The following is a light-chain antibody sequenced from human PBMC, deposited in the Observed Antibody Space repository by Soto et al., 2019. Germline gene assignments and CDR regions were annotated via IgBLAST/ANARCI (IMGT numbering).Light chain of an antibody. V-gene: IGKV1-39*01. CDR3: QQSYKTPLT. Sequence: DIQMTQSPSSLSASVGDRVTITCRASQSITTYLNWYQQRPGTAPKVLIFAASTLQSGVPSRFSGSGSWTDFTLTISSLQPEDVATYYCQQSYKTPLTFGGGTKVEIK. J-gene: IGKJ4*01. CDR2: AAS. CDR1: QSITTY.